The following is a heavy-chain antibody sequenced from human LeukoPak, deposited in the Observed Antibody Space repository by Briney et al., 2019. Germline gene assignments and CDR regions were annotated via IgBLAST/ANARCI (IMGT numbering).Heavy chain of an antibody. Sequence: GGSLRLSCTASGFTFGDYAMSWVRQAPGKGLEWVGFIRSKAYGGTTEYAASVKGRFTISRDDSKSIAYLQMNSLKTEDTAVYYCTTSTLRFLEWFRFDYWGQGTLVTVSS. D-gene: IGHD3-3*01. CDR1: GFTFGDYA. CDR2: IRSKAYGGTT. J-gene: IGHJ4*02. CDR3: TTSTLRFLEWFRFDY. V-gene: IGHV3-49*04.